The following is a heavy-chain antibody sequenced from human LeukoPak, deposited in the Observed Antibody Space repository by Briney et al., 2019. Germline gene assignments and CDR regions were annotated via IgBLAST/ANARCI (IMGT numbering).Heavy chain of an antibody. Sequence: PGGSLRLSCAASGFTFSSYGMHWVRQAPGKGLEWVAFIRYDGSNKYYADSVKGRFTISRDNSKNTLYLQMNSLRAEDTAVSYCAKGRWDTAMALYYFDYWGQGTLVTVSS. CDR1: GFTFSSYG. V-gene: IGHV3-30*02. CDR2: IRYDGSNK. D-gene: IGHD5-18*01. CDR3: AKGRWDTAMALYYFDY. J-gene: IGHJ4*02.